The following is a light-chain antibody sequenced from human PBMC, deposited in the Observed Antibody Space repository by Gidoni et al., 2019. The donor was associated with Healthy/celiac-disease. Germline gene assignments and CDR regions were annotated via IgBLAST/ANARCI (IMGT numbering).Light chain of an antibody. Sequence: EIVLTQSPGTLSLSPGERATVSCSTSQCVISSYLAWYQQKPGQAPRLLIYGASSRATGIPDRFSGSGSGTDFTLTISRLEPEDFAVYYCQQYGSSPTFGQGTKVEIK. V-gene: IGKV3-20*01. CDR2: GAS. CDR3: QQYGSSPT. CDR1: QCVISSY. J-gene: IGKJ1*01.